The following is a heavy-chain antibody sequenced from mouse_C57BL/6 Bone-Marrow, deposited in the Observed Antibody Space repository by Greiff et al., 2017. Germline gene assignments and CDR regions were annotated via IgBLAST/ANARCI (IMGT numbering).Heavy chain of an antibody. J-gene: IGHJ3*01. CDR1: GYTFTSYG. CDR2: IYPRSGNT. Sequence: QVQLQQSGAELARPGASVKLSCKASGYTFTSYGISWVKQRTGQGLEWIGEIYPRSGNTYYNEKFKGKATLTADKSSSTAYMELLSLTSEYSAVYFCAREDLLDFFAYWGQGTLVTVST. D-gene: IGHD2-1*01. V-gene: IGHV1-81*01. CDR3: AREDLLDFFAY.